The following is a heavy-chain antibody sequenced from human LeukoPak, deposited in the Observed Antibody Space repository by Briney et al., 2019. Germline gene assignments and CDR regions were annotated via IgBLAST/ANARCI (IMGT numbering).Heavy chain of an antibody. Sequence: RGESLKISCKGSGYSFTSYWIGWVRQMPGKGLEWMGIIYPGDSDTRYSPSFQGQVTISADKSISTAYLQWSSLKASDTAMYYCARSDYAGYCGGDCYHPGGSLSWFDPWGQGTLVTVSS. J-gene: IGHJ5*02. D-gene: IGHD2-21*02. CDR1: GYSFTSYW. CDR3: ARSDYAGYCGGDCYHPGGSLSWFDP. CDR2: IYPGDSDT. V-gene: IGHV5-51*01.